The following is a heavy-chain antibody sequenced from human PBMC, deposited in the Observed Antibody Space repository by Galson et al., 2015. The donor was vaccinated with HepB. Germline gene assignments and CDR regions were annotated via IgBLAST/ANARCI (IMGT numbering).Heavy chain of an antibody. V-gene: IGHV3-48*02. D-gene: IGHD3-10*01. Sequence: LRLSCAASGFTFSSYTMNWVRQAPGKGLESVSYISSTGTTMYYADSAKGRFTISRDNAQNSLYLQMNSLRDEDTAVYYCARVYIGSGSSSAYWYFDLWGRGALVTVSS. J-gene: IGHJ2*01. CDR1: GFTFSSYT. CDR2: ISSTGTTM. CDR3: ARVYIGSGSSSAYWYFDL.